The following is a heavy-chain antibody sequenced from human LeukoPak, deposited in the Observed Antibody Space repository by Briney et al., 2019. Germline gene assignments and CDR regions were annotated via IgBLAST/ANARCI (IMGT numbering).Heavy chain of an antibody. J-gene: IGHJ6*04. CDR3: AKTVRGVMDGMDV. D-gene: IGHD3-10*01. V-gene: IGHV3-23*01. CDR1: GFTFSSYA. Sequence: GGSLRLSCAASGFTFSSYAMSWVRQAPGKGLEWVSAISGSGGSTYYADSVKGRFTVSRDNSKNTLYLQMNSLRAEDTAVYYCAKTVRGVMDGMDVWGKGTTVTVSS. CDR2: ISGSGGST.